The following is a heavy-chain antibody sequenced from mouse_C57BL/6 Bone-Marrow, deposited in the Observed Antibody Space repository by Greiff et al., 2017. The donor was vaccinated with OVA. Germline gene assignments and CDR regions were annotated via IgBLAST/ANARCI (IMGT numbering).Heavy chain of an antibody. CDR1: GFTFSDYY. CDR2: ISNGGGST. J-gene: IGHJ3*01. V-gene: IGHV5-12*01. CDR3: ARPIYYYGSTWFAY. D-gene: IGHD1-1*01. Sequence: EVQRVESGGGLVQPGGSLKLSCAASGFTFSDYYMYWVRQTPEKRLEWVAYISNGGGSTYYPDTVKGRFTTSRDNAKNTLYLQMSRLKSEDTAMYYCARPIYYYGSTWFAYWGQGTLVTVSA.